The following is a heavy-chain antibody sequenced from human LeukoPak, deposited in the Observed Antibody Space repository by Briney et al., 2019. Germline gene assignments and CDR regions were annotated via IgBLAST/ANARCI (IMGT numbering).Heavy chain of an antibody. CDR2: IYSGGST. V-gene: IGHV3-53*01. D-gene: IGHD2-2*02. CDR3: ARFIGYCSSTSCYNHGMDV. J-gene: IGHJ6*02. CDR1: GFTVSSNY. Sequence: GGSLRLSCAASGFTVSSNYMSWVRQVPGKGLEWVSVIYSGGSTYYADSVKGRFTISRDNSKNTLYLQMNSLRAEDTAVYYCARFIGYCSSTSCYNHGMDVWGQGTTVTVSS.